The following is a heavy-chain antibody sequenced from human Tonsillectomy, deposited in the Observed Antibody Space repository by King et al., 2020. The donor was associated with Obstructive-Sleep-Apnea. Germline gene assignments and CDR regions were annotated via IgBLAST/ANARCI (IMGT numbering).Heavy chain of an antibody. Sequence: EVQLVESGAEVKKPGESLKISCKGSGYIFTRYWIGWVRQMPGKGLEWMGIIYPGDSDTRYSPSFQGQFTISADKSISTASLQWSSLKASDTAIYYCARLAPGWSDGCDFWGQGTLVTVS. CDR3: ARLAPGWSDGCDF. J-gene: IGHJ4*02. D-gene: IGHD2-15*01. CDR1: GYIFTRYW. CDR2: IYPGDSDT. V-gene: IGHV5-51*01.